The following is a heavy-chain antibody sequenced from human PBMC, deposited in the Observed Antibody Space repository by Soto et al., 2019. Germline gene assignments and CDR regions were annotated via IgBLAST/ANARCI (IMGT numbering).Heavy chain of an antibody. CDR3: ERGVAGSRFDL. V-gene: IGHV6-1*01. Sequence: SQTLSLTCAISWDSVSSNTAAWNWIRSSPSRGLEWLGRTYYRSNWRHDYAVSVKSRITVNPDTSKNHFSLQLNSVTPDDTAVYYCERGVAGSRFDLCGQGTLVNAS. J-gene: IGHJ4*02. D-gene: IGHD6-19*01. CDR1: WDSVSSNTAA. CDR2: TYYRSNWRH.